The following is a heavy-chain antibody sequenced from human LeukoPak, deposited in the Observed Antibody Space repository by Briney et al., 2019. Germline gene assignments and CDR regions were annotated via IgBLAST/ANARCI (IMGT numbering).Heavy chain of an antibody. Sequence: GGSLRLSCAASGFTFSSYAMHWVRQAPGKGLEWVAVIPYDGSNKYYADSVKGRFTISRDNSKNTLYLQMNSLRAEDTAVYYCARWVGDANAFDIWGQGTMVTVSS. D-gene: IGHD3-3*01. CDR2: IPYDGSNK. J-gene: IGHJ3*02. V-gene: IGHV3-30*04. CDR3: ARWVGDANAFDI. CDR1: GFTFSSYA.